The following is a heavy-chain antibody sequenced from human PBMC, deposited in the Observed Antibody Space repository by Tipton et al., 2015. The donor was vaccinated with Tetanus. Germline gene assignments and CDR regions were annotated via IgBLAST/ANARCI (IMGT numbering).Heavy chain of an antibody. CDR3: ARRSVSARFDD. CDR1: GGSIRSGGYY. V-gene: IGHV4-31*03. D-gene: IGHD6-6*01. Sequence: LTCTVSGGSIRSGGYYWSWIRQHPVKGLEWIGYIYYTGNTYYNPSLKSRLTISVDTSKNQFSLKLNSVTAADTAVYYCARRSVSARFDDWGQGAQVTVSS. CDR2: IYYTGNT. J-gene: IGHJ4*02.